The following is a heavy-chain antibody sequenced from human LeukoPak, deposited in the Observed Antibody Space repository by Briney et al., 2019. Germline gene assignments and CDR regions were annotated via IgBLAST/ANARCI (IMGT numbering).Heavy chain of an antibody. CDR3: ARGYYDSSGSLLY. J-gene: IGHJ4*02. V-gene: IGHV3-64*01. CDR2: ISSNGGST. D-gene: IGHD3-22*01. CDR1: EFTFSSYA. Sequence: GGSLRLSCAASEFTFSSYAMHWVRQAPGKGLEYVSAISSNGGSTYYANSVKGGFTISRDNSKNTLYLQMGSLRAEDMAVYYCARGYYDSSGSLLYWGQGTLVTVSS.